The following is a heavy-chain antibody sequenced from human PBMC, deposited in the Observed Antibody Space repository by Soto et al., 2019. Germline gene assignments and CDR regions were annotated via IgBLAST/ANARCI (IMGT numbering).Heavy chain of an antibody. V-gene: IGHV3-15*07. CDR2: IKSKSDGGTT. CDR1: GFTFSNAW. Sequence: GGSLRLSCAASGFTFSNAWMNWVRQAPGKGLEWVGRIKSKSDGGTTDYAAPVKGRFTISRDDSKNTLYLQMNSLKTEDTAVYYCTIVLKPNTAMEVEGFDYWGQGTLVTVSS. J-gene: IGHJ4*02. D-gene: IGHD5-18*01. CDR3: TIVLKPNTAMEVEGFDY.